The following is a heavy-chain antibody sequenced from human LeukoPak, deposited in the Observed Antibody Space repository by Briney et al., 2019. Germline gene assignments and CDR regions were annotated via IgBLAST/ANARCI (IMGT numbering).Heavy chain of an antibody. CDR1: GFTFISYA. CDR3: AKESPVFDY. J-gene: IGHJ4*02. V-gene: IGHV3-23*01. CDR2: ISGNGGST. Sequence: GGSLRLSCAASGFTFISYAMSWVRQAPGKGLEWVSVISGNGGSTHYADSAKGRFTISRDNSKNTLYLQMSSLRAEDTAVYYCAKESPVFDYWGQGTLVSVSS.